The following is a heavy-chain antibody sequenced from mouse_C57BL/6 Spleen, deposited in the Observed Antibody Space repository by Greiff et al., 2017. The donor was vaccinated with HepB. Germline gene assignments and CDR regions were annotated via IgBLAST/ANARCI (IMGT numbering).Heavy chain of an antibody. CDR3: ARRGYYYGSSYDYAMDY. V-gene: IGHV5-12*01. CDR2: ISNGGGST. J-gene: IGHJ4*01. Sequence: EVKLQESGGGLVQPGGSLKLSCAASGFTFSDYYMYWVRQTPEKRLEWVAYISNGGGSTYYPDTVKGRFTISRDNAKNTLYLQMSRLKSEDTAMYYCARRGYYYGSSYDYAMDYWGQGTSVTVSS. D-gene: IGHD1-1*01. CDR1: GFTFSDYY.